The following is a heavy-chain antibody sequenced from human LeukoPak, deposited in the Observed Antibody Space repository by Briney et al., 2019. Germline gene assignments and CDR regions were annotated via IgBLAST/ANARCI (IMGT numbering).Heavy chain of an antibody. CDR2: INPSGGST. D-gene: IGHD3-10*01. CDR1: GYTFNSYY. J-gene: IGHJ6*02. Sequence: ASVKVSCKASGYTFNSYYMHWVRQGPGQGLEWMGIINPSGGSTSYAQKFQGRVTMTRDTTTSTVYMELSSLRSEDTAVYYCARTPGGSGSSTALDYYGMDVWGQGTTVTVSS. V-gene: IGHV1-46*02. CDR3: ARTPGGSGSSTALDYYGMDV.